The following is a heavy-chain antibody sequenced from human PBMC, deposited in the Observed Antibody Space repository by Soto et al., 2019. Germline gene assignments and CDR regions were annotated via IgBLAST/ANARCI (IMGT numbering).Heavy chain of an antibody. Sequence: GGSLGLSGGAVGFTFSSYTVNWVRQAPGKGLEWVSSIGSSSNYIYYAESGKGRFTVSRDNAKNSLFLQMNSLRAEDTAVYYCARRVQGYCTGGSCFVDYWGQGNLVTLSS. V-gene: IGHV3-21*01. CDR3: ARRVQGYCTGGSCFVDY. J-gene: IGHJ4*02. D-gene: IGHD2-8*02. CDR1: GFTFSSYT. CDR2: IGSSSNYI.